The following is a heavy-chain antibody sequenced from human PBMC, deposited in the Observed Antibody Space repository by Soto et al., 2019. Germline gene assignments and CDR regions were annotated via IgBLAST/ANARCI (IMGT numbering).Heavy chain of an antibody. V-gene: IGHV3-23*01. J-gene: IGHJ4*02. CDR1: GFTFTNYG. CDR3: ARDVRASGEMFGY. D-gene: IGHD4-17*01. Sequence: VGSLRLSCAASGFTFTNYGLSWVRQAPGKGLDWVATVSGDASNTHYADSVKGRFTISRDNSKSILFLQMKSLRVEDTAIYYCARDVRASGEMFGYWGQGTQVTVSS. CDR2: VSGDASNT.